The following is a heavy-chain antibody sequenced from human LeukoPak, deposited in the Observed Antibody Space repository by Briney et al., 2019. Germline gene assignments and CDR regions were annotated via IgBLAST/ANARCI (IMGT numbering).Heavy chain of an antibody. V-gene: IGHV3-23*01. CDR3: AKGQGYPQEVDAFDI. Sequence: GRSLRLSCAASGFTFSSYAMSWVRQAPGKGLEWVSAISGSGGSTYYADSVKGRFTISRDNSKNTLYLQMNSLRAEDTAVYYCAKGQGYPQEVDAFDIWGQGTMVTVSS. J-gene: IGHJ3*02. D-gene: IGHD5-18*01. CDR2: ISGSGGST. CDR1: GFTFSSYA.